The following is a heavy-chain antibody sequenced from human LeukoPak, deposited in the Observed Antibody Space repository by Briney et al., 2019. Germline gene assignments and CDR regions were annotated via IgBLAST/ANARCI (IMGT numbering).Heavy chain of an antibody. Sequence: GGSLRLSCAASGFTLSSYGMHWVRQAPGKGLEGVAVISYDGSNKYYAESVKGRFTISRDNSKNTLYLQMNSLRAEDTAVYYCAKDVGGVATLNYWGQGTLVTVSS. CDR3: AKDVGGVATLNY. D-gene: IGHD2-8*02. V-gene: IGHV3-30*18. J-gene: IGHJ4*02. CDR2: ISYDGSNK. CDR1: GFTLSSYG.